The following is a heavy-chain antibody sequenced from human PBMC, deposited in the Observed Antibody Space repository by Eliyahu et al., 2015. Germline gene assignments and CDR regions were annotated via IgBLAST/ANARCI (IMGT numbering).Heavy chain of an antibody. CDR3: AKGGQTGTTPYYFDY. D-gene: IGHD1-7*01. V-gene: IGHV3-23*01. J-gene: IGHJ4*02. CDR1: GFTXSXXA. Sequence: EVQLLESGGGLVQPGGSLRLSCAASGFTXSXXAMSWXRQAPGXGLEXVSSISGSGGSTYYADSVKGRFTISRDNSKNTLYLQMNSLRAEDTAVYYCAKGGQTGTTPYYFDYWGQGTLVTVSS. CDR2: ISGSGGST.